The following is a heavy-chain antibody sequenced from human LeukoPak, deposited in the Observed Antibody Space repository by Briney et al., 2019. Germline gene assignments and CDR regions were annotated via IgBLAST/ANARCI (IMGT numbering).Heavy chain of an antibody. Sequence: PGGSLRLSCAASGFAASGFTFSTFGMHWVRQAPGKGLEWVAFIRYDGTNKYYADSVKGRFTISRDNAKNSLYLQMNSLRAEDTAVYYCASRHSSSWYYYYYYMDVWGKGTTVTVSS. J-gene: IGHJ6*03. CDR2: IRYDGTNK. V-gene: IGHV3-30*02. CDR3: ASRHSSSWYYYYYYMDV. D-gene: IGHD6-13*01. CDR1: GFTFSTFG.